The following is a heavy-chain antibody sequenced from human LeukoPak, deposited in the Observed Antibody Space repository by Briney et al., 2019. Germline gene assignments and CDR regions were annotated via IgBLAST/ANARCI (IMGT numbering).Heavy chain of an antibody. CDR1: GYTFTSYG. CDR2: ISAYNGNT. D-gene: IGHD6-13*01. CDR3: ARTGWSSSWYGIDP. Sequence: ASVKVSCKASGYTFTSYGISWVRQAPGQGLEWMGWISAYNGNTNYAQKLQGRVTMTTDTSTSTAYMELRSLRSGDTAVYYCARTGWSSSWYGIDPWGQGTLVTVSS. V-gene: IGHV1-18*01. J-gene: IGHJ5*02.